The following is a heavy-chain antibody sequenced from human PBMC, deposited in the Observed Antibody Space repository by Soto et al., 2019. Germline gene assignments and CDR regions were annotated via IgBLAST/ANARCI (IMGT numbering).Heavy chain of an antibody. V-gene: IGHV3-7*01. CDR1: GFTSSSYW. D-gene: IGHD2-2*01. Sequence: EVQLVESGGGLVQPGGSLRLSCAASGFTSSSYWVSWVRQAPGKGLEWVANIKQDGSEKYYVDSVKGRFTISRDNAKNSVYLQMNSLRAEETAVYYCARGAAEYCSSTSGYEAWYDYYYMDVWGKGTTVTVSS. J-gene: IGHJ6*03. CDR2: IKQDGSEK. CDR3: ARGAAEYCSSTSGYEAWYDYYYMDV.